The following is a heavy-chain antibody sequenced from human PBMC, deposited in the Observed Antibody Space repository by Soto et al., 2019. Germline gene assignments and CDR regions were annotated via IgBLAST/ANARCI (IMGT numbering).Heavy chain of an antibody. CDR3: VKDIHEQWLVSHFEY. D-gene: IGHD6-19*01. CDR1: GFTFDSYA. Sequence: EVQLVESGGGLVQPGRSLRLSCVASGFTFDSYAMHWVRQAPGKGLEWVSGISWNSGSIGYEDSVEGRFTISRDNAQNSLYLEMNSLRVEDTAFYYCVKDIHEQWLVSHFEYWGQGALVTVSS. J-gene: IGHJ4*02. V-gene: IGHV3-9*01. CDR2: ISWNSGSI.